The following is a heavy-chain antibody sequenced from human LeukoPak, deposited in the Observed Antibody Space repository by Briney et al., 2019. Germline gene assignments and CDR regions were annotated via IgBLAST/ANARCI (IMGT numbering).Heavy chain of an antibody. J-gene: IGHJ6*03. CDR3: ARLGAPLYYYYMDV. V-gene: IGHV1-2*02. Sequence: GASVKVSCKASGYSFTGHYMHWVRQAPGQGLEWMGWINPKSGGTNYAQKFQGRVTMTRDTSISTAYMDMSSLRSDDTAVYYCARLGAPLYYYYMDVWGKGTTVTVSS. CDR2: INPKSGGT. CDR1: GYSFTGHY. D-gene: IGHD3-16*01.